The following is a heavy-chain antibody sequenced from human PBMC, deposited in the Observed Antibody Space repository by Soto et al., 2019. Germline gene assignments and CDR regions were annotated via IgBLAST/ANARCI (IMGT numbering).Heavy chain of an antibody. CDR1: GFTFSNYG. Sequence: GGSLRLSCAASGFTFSNYGMSWVRQAPGKGLEWISYISGSGGSTHYADSVKGRFTISRDNSRNTLFLQMNSLRAEDTAVYYCARDYYKNYDSSGYYRSPAYWGQGTLVTVSS. J-gene: IGHJ4*02. D-gene: IGHD3-22*01. CDR3: ARDYYKNYDSSGYYRSPAY. V-gene: IGHV3-23*01. CDR2: ISGSGGST.